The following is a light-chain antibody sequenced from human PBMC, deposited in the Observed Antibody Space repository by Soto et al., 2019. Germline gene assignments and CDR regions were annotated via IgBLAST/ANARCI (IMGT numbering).Light chain of an antibody. J-gene: IGKJ2*01. CDR3: QQGHNWPLT. Sequence: EIVMTQSPATLSLSPGERAALSCRASQSINSELAWHQQKPGQPPRLLLYGASTRATGVPARFTGSESGSEFALTISGLHSEDFAVYYGQQGHNWPLTFGQGTRLEI. CDR1: QSINSE. V-gene: IGKV3-15*01. CDR2: GAS.